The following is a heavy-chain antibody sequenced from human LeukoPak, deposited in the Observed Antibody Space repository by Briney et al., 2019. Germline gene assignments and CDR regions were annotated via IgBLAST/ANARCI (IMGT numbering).Heavy chain of an antibody. CDR1: GYTFTGYY. CDR3: ARVPDIVVVPAVNHEAFDI. Sequence: ASVKVSCKASGYTFTGYYMHLVRQAPGQGLEWIGWINPNSGGTNYAQKFQGRVTVTRDTSISTAYMELSRLRSDDTAVYYCARVPDIVVVPAVNHEAFDIWGQGTMVTVSS. CDR2: INPNSGGT. V-gene: IGHV1-2*02. D-gene: IGHD2-2*01. J-gene: IGHJ3*02.